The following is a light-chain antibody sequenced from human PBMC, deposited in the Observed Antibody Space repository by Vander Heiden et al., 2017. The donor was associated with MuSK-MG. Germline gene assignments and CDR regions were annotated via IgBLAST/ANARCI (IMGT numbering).Light chain of an antibody. CDR3: HQGNTLRT. CDR2: GAS. Sequence: EIVMTQSPATLSVSPGERVILSCRASQSVSSNLDWYQQKPGQAPRLLIYGASTSANGIPDRFSGSGSGTEFTLTSSSRQYEDYAVYYLHQGNTLRTFGQGTKVEIK. J-gene: IGKJ1*01. CDR1: QSVSSN. V-gene: IGKV3D-15*01.